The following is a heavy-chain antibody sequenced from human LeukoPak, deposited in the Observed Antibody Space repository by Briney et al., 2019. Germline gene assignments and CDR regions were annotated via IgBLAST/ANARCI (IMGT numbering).Heavy chain of an antibody. CDR2: IKQDGSEK. J-gene: IGHJ6*03. Sequence: GGSLRLSCAASGFTFSSYWMSWVRQAPGKGLEWVANIKQDGSEKYYVDSVKGRFTISRDNAKNSLYLQMNSLRAEDTAAYYCARDNSGYDDTSPYYYYMDVWGKGTTVTVSS. CDR1: GFTFSSYW. D-gene: IGHD5-12*01. V-gene: IGHV3-7*01. CDR3: ARDNSGYDDTSPYYYYMDV.